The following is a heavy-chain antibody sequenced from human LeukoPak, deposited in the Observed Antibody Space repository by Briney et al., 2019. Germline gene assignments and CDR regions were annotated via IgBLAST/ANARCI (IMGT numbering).Heavy chain of an antibody. V-gene: IGHV1-8*03. D-gene: IGHD2-2*01. CDR1: GYTYTSYV. CDR2: MNPNRGNT. CDR3: ARGEGYCSSTSCYEYFDY. J-gene: IGHJ4*02. Sequence: ASVKVSCKDSGYTYTSYVINWVGQATGQALEWMGWMNPNRGNTRYAQKFQGGVTITRNTSISTAYIELSGLTYEGTPVCFCARGEGYCSSTSCYEYFDYWGQGTLVTVSS.